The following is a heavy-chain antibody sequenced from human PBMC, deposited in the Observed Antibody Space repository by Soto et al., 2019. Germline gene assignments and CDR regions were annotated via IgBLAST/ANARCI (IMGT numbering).Heavy chain of an antibody. V-gene: IGHV5-51*03. CDR1: GYSSTSYW. Sequence: EVQLVQSGAEVKKPGESLKIYCKGSGYSSTSYWIGWVSQMPGNGLEWMGVIYPGGSDTRYSPSFQGRVTISADKSISTAYLQWSSLKASDTAMYYCARRGYSYGQGDYYYDYMHVWGKGTTVTVPS. J-gene: IGHJ6*03. CDR2: IYPGGSDT. CDR3: ARRGYSYGQGDYYYDYMHV. D-gene: IGHD5-18*01.